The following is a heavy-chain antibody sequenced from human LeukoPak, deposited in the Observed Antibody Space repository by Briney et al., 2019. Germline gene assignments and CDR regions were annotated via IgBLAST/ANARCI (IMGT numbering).Heavy chain of an antibody. D-gene: IGHD6-13*01. V-gene: IGHV4-38-2*02. J-gene: IGHJ1*01. Sequence: ASETLSLTCIVSGYSISSGCYWGWIRQPPGKGLEWIGNIHHSGSTYYNPSLKSRVTISVDTSKNQLSLKLSSVTAADTAVYYCARVAAGIGFFQHWGQGTLVTVSS. CDR2: IHHSGST. CDR3: ARVAAGIGFFQH. CDR1: GYSISSGCY.